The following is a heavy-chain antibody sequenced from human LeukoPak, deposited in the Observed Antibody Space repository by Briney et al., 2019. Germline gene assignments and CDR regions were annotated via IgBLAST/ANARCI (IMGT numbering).Heavy chain of an antibody. D-gene: IGHD3-16*01. CDR2: IKAKAHGGTI. J-gene: IGHJ4*02. CDR1: GFTFINAW. Sequence: GGSLRLSCAASGFTFINAWMAWVRQAPGKGLEWVGRIKAKAHGGTIEYAAPVKGRFTISRDDSKNTLYLQMNSLKTEDTAVYYCTTGGGVPDYWGQGTLVTVSS. CDR3: TTGGGVPDY. V-gene: IGHV3-15*01.